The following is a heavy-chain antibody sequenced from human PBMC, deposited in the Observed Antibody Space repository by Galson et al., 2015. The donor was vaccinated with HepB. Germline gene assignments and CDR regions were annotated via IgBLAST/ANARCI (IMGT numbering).Heavy chain of an antibody. V-gene: IGHV5-51*01. J-gene: IGHJ4*02. D-gene: IGHD3-22*01. CDR2: IYPGDSDT. CDR3: ARHGDSSGYYPTAFDY. CDR1: GYSFTSYW. Sequence: QSGAEVKKPGESLKISCKGSGYSFTSYWIGWVRQMPGKGLEWMGIIYPGDSDTRYSPSFQGQVTISAVKSISTAYLQWSSLKASDTAMYYCARHGDSSGYYPTAFDYWGQGTLVTVSS.